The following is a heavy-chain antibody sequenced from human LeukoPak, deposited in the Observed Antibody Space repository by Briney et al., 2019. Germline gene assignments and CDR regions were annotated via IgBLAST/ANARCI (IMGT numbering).Heavy chain of an antibody. J-gene: IGHJ4*02. V-gene: IGHV3-7*01. Sequence: GGSLRLSCAASGFSFSNYWMGWVRQAPGKGLACVANIKTDGSETYYVDSVKGRFTISRDNAKNSLFLQMNSLRAEDTAIYYCVSAIRGSPIDYWGQGTLVSVSS. CDR3: VSAIRGSPIDY. D-gene: IGHD3-10*01. CDR2: IKTDGSET. CDR1: GFSFSNYW.